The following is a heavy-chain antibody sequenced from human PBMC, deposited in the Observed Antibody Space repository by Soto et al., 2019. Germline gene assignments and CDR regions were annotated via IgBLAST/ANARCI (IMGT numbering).Heavy chain of an antibody. CDR2: MNPNSGNT. V-gene: IGHV1-8*01. CDR3: ARDSHYYGSGSYYTYGMDV. J-gene: IGHJ6*02. Sequence: ASVKVSCKASGYTFTSYDINWVRQATGQGLEWMGWMNPNSGNTGYAQKFQGRVTMTRNTSISTAYMELSSLRSEDTAVCYCARDSHYYGSGSYYTYGMDVWGQGTTVTVSS. D-gene: IGHD3-10*01. CDR1: GYTFTSYD.